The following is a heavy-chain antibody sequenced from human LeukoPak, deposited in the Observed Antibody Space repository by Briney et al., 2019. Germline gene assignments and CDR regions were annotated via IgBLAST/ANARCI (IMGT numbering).Heavy chain of an antibody. Sequence: ASVKVSCKASEGTFSKYTISWVRQRPGQGLEWMGGIIPIFGTANYAQKFQGRVTITADESTSTAYMELSSLRSEDTAVYYCARVPVGSGSYHPYYGMDVWGQGTTVTVSS. CDR2: IIPIFGTA. CDR3: ARVPVGSGSYHPYYGMDV. J-gene: IGHJ6*02. V-gene: IGHV1-69*01. D-gene: IGHD3-10*01. CDR1: EGTFSKYT.